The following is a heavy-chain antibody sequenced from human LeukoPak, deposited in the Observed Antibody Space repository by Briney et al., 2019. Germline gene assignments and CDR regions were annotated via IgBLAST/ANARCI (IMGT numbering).Heavy chain of an antibody. CDR2: IRYDESTK. CDR3: VYSGFDWTYYFDW. CDR1: GFTFSRYG. Sequence: GGSLRLSCAASGFTFSRYGMHWVRQAPGKGLEWVAFIRYDESTKYYADSVKGRFTISRDNAKNTLYLEMSSLRAEDTAIYYCVYSGFDWTYYFDWWGQGTLVTVSS. D-gene: IGHD1-26*01. V-gene: IGHV3-30*02. J-gene: IGHJ4*02.